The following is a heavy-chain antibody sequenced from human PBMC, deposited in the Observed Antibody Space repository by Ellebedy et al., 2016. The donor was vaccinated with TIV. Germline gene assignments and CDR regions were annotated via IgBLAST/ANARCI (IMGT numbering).Heavy chain of an antibody. V-gene: IGHV3-7*03. CDR3: ARVGCSNTSCSL. Sequence: GESLKISXAASAFTSDTYWMTWVRQAPGKGLEWVANINRDGSDKNYVDSVKGRFTISRDNAKKSLYLQMTSLRDEDTAVYYCARVGCSNTSCSLWGQGTLVTVSS. J-gene: IGHJ4*02. CDR1: AFTSDTYW. D-gene: IGHD2-2*01. CDR2: INRDGSDK.